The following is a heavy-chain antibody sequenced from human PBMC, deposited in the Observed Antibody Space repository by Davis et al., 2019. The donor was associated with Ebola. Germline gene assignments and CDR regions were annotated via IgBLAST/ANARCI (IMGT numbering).Heavy chain of an antibody. D-gene: IGHD3-10*01. CDR2: INPNSGGT. Sequence: ASVKVSCKASGYTFTGYYMHWVRQAPGQGLEWMGWINPNSGGTNYAQKFQGRATMTRDTSISTAYMELSRLGSDDTAVYYCARGTMVRGPSERWFDPWGQGTLVTVSS. CDR3: ARGTMVRGPSERWFDP. V-gene: IGHV1-2*02. J-gene: IGHJ5*02. CDR1: GYTFTGYY.